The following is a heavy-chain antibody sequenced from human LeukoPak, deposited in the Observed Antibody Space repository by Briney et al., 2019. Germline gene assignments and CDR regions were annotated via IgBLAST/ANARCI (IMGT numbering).Heavy chain of an antibody. CDR1: GGSISTSGHY. CDR3: ARDRHLTYYFDSSGYYFDY. J-gene: IGHJ4*02. V-gene: IGHV4-39*07. D-gene: IGHD3-22*01. Sequence: SETLSLTCTVSGGSISTSGHYWAWIRQPPGKGLEWIGSIYFSERTYYNPSLKSRVTISVDRSKSQFSLKFSSVTAADTAVYYYARDRHLTYYFDSSGYYFDYWGQGTLVTVSS. CDR2: IYFSERT.